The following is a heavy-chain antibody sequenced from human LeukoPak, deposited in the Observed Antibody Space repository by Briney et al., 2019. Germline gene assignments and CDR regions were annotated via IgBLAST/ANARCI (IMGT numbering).Heavy chain of an antibody. D-gene: IGHD3-16*01. Sequence: PSETLSLTCTVSGGSTSSYYWSWIRQPPGKGLEWIGYIYYSGSTNYNPSLKSRVTISVDTSKNQFSLKLSSVTAADTAVYYCAGSRITFGEDWFDPWGQGTLVTVSS. J-gene: IGHJ5*02. CDR3: AGSRITFGEDWFDP. CDR1: GGSTSSYY. V-gene: IGHV4-59*01. CDR2: IYYSGST.